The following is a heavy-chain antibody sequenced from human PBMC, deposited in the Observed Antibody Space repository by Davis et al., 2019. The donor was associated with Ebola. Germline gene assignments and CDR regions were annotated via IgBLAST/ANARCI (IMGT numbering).Heavy chain of an antibody. D-gene: IGHD1-20*01. Sequence: PGGSLRLSCAASGFTFDTSSMTWVRHAPGKGLEWVAHIRKEGSDTYYVGAVKGRFTISRDNAKNSLYLQMESLRVEDTAVYYCARSRLTGASFDYWGQGTLVTVSS. CDR3: ARSRLTGASFDY. CDR2: IRKEGSDT. V-gene: IGHV3-7*01. CDR1: GFTFDTSS. J-gene: IGHJ4*02.